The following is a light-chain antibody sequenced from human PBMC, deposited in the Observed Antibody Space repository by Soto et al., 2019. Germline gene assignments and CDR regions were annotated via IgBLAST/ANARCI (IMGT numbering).Light chain of an antibody. Sequence: DIQMTQSPSSLSASVGDRVTITCRASQGIDNHLAWYQQKPGKAPELLIYAASTLQSGVPSRFTGSGSGTDFPLPIRTLQPEVSATYYCHTCKFAPCAVAGGTQV. CDR2: AAS. CDR1: QGIDNH. CDR3: HTCKFAPCA. J-gene: IGKJ4*01. V-gene: IGKV1-27*01.